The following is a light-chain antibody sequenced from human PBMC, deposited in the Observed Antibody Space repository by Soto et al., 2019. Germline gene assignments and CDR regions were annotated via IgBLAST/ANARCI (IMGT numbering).Light chain of an antibody. J-gene: IGKJ1*01. Sequence: EMVLTQSPATLSLSPGDRATRSCRASQSVSSYLAWYQQKPGQAPRLLIYDASNRATGIPARFSGSGSGTDFTLTISRLEPEDFAVYYCQQYGSSWTFGQGTKVDI. CDR1: QSVSSY. CDR3: QQYGSSWT. V-gene: IGKV3-20*01. CDR2: DAS.